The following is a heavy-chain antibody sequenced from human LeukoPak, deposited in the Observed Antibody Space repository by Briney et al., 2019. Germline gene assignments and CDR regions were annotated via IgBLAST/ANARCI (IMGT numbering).Heavy chain of an antibody. D-gene: IGHD2-2*01. CDR3: ARANCSSTSCAPDY. Sequence: ASVKVSCTASGYTFTSYYMHWVRQAPGQGLEWMGIINPSGGSTIYAQIFQGRVTMTRDTSTRTVYMELSRLRSEDTAVYYCARANCSSTSCAPDYWGQGMLVTVSS. CDR1: GYTFTSYY. J-gene: IGHJ4*02. CDR2: INPSGGST. V-gene: IGHV1-46*01.